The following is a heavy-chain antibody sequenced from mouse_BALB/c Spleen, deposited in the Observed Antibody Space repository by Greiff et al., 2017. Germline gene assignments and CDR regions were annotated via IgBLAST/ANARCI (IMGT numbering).Heavy chain of an antibody. V-gene: IGHV2-6-7*01. CDR2: IWGDGST. CDR3: ARSDYDRGDYYAMEY. J-gene: IGHJ4*01. Sequence: VKLVESGPGLVAPSQSLSITCTVSGFSLTGYGVNWVRQPPGKGLEWLGMIWGDGSTDYNSAHKSRLSISKDNSKSQVFLKMNSLQTDDTARYDCARSDYDRGDYYAMEYWGQGTSVTVSA. CDR1: GFSLTGYG. D-gene: IGHD2-4*01.